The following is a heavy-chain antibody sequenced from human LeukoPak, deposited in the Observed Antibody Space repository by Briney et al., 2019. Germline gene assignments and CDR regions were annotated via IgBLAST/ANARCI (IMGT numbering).Heavy chain of an antibody. V-gene: IGHV3-30-3*01. CDR1: GFTFSSYA. Sequence: GRSLRLSCAASGFTFSSYAMHWVRQAPGKGLEWVAVISYDGSNKYYADSVKGRFTISRGNSKNTLYLQMNSLRAEDTAVYYCARDIDYWGQGTLVTVSS. CDR3: ARDIDY. J-gene: IGHJ4*02. CDR2: ISYDGSNK.